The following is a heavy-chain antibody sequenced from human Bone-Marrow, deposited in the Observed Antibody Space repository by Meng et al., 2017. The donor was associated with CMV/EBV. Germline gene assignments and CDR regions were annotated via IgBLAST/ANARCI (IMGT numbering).Heavy chain of an antibody. CDR1: GFTVSSNY. CDR2: ISSSSSYI. J-gene: IGHJ4*02. CDR3: ARGAPIVVVPAATPFFFDY. Sequence: GGPLRLSCAASGFTVSSNYMSWVRQAPGKGLEWVSSISSSSSYIYYADSVKGRFTISRDNAKNSLYLQMNSLRAEDTAVYYCARGAPIVVVPAATPFFFDYWGQGTLVTVSS. V-gene: IGHV3-21*01. D-gene: IGHD2-2*01.